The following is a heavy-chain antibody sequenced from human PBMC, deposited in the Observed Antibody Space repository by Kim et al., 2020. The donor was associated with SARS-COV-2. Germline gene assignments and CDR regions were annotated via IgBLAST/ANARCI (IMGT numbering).Heavy chain of an antibody. D-gene: IGHD2-15*01. CDR2: IYYSGST. J-gene: IGHJ2*01. Sequence: SETLSLTCTVSGGSINSGGYYWSWIRQYPGKGLEWIGYIYYSGSTYYNPSLKSRVSISVDTSKSQFSLKLSSVTAADTAVYYCASTACSGGSCYSRWYFDLWGRGTLVTVSS. CDR3: ASTACSGGSCYSRWYFDL. V-gene: IGHV4-31*03. CDR1: GGSINSGGYY.